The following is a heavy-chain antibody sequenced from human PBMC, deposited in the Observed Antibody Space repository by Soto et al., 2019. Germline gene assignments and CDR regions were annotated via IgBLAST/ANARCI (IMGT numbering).Heavy chain of an antibody. Sequence: GGSLRLSCAASGFTFSSYAMSWVRQAPGKGLEWVSAISGSGGSTYYADSVKGRFTISRDNSKNTLYLQMNSLRAEDTAVYYCAKDLGDYIWGSYRQPTSFWGQGTLVTVSS. J-gene: IGHJ4*02. CDR3: AKDLGDYIWGSYRQPTSF. CDR2: ISGSGGST. CDR1: GFTFSSYA. D-gene: IGHD3-16*02. V-gene: IGHV3-23*01.